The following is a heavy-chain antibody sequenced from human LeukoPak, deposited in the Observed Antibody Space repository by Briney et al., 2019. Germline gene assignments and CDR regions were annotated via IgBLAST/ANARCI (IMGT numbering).Heavy chain of an antibody. CDR1: GFTFSSYS. Sequence: PWGALRLSCAASGFTFSSYSMNWVRQAPGKGLEWVSSISSSSSYIYYADSVKGRFTISRDNAKNSLYLQMNSLRAEDTAVYYCARAEGITMVRGVPFDIWGQGTMVTVSS. J-gene: IGHJ3*02. CDR3: ARAEGITMVRGVPFDI. V-gene: IGHV3-21*01. CDR2: ISSSSSYI. D-gene: IGHD3-10*01.